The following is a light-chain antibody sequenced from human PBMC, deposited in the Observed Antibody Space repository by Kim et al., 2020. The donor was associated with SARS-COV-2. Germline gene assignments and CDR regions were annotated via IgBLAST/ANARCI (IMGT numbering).Light chain of an antibody. V-gene: IGLV2-11*01. CDR3: CSYAGSYV. CDR1: SSDVGGYNY. J-gene: IGLJ1*01. Sequence: SPGQSVTISCTGTSSDVGGYNYVSWYQQHPGKAPKLMIYDVSKRPSGVPDRSSGSKSGNTASLTISGLQAEDEADYYCCSYAGSYVFGTGTKVTVL. CDR2: DVS.